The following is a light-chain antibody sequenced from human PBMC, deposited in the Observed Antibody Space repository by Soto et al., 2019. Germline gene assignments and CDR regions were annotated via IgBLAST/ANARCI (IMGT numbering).Light chain of an antibody. CDR2: EVS. Sequence: QSVLTQPASVSGSPGQSITISCTGTSSDVGGYNYVSWYQQHPGKAPKLMIYEVSNRPSGVANRFSGSKSADTASLPISGRQDEDEADYYCRSYTSSSTPCVFGTGTKLTVL. CDR1: SSDVGGYNY. CDR3: RSYTSSSTPCV. J-gene: IGLJ1*01. V-gene: IGLV2-14*01.